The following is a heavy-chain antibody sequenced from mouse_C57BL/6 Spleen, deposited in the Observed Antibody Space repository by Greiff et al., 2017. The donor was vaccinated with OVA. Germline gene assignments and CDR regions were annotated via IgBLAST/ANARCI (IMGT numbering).Heavy chain of an antibody. CDR2: ISSGGSYT. CDR1: GFTFSSYG. Sequence: EVQRVESGGDLVKPGGSLKLSCAASGFTFSSYGMSWVRQTPDKRLEWVATISSGGSYTYYPDSVKGRFTISRDNAKNTLYLQMSSLKSEDTAMYYCATTTVVALYYFDDWGQGTTLTVAS. V-gene: IGHV5-6*01. D-gene: IGHD1-1*01. CDR3: ATTTVVALYYFDD. J-gene: IGHJ2*01.